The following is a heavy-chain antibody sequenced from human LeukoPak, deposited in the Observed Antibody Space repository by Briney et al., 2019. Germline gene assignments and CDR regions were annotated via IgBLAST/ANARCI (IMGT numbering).Heavy chain of an antibody. V-gene: IGHV3-9*01. D-gene: IGHD3-22*01. J-gene: IGHJ4*02. Sequence: GGSLRLSCAASGFTFDDYAMHWVRQAPGKGLEWVSGISWNSGSIGYADSVKGRFTISRHNSKNTLYLQMNSLRAEDTAVYYCARGLYDSSGYAAYYFDYWGQGTLVTVSS. CDR2: ISWNSGSI. CDR1: GFTFDDYA. CDR3: ARGLYDSSGYAAYYFDY.